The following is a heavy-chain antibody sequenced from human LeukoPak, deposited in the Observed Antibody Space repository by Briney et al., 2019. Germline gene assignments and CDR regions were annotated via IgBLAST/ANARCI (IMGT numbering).Heavy chain of an antibody. Sequence: PGGSLRLSCAASGFTFSSYSMNWVRQAPGKGLEWVSYISSSSSTIYYADSVKGRFTISRDNAKNSLYLQMNSLRAEDTAVYYCARGSLLGELSWGQGTLVTVSS. D-gene: IGHD3-10*01. CDR2: ISSSSSTI. CDR1: GFTFSSYS. CDR3: ARGSLLGELS. V-gene: IGHV3-48*04. J-gene: IGHJ5*02.